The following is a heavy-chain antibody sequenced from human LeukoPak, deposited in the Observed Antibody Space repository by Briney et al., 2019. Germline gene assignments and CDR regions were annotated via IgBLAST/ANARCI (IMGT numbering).Heavy chain of an antibody. CDR1: GFTFSSYG. V-gene: IGHV3-30*18. CDR2: ISYDGSNK. J-gene: IGHJ4*02. CDR3: AKGFRGVIYGTGGYFDY. D-gene: IGHD3-10*01. Sequence: GGSLRLSCAASGFTFSSYGMHWVRQAPGKGLEWVAVISYDGSNKYYADSVKGRFTISRDNSKNTLYLQMNSLRAEDTAVYYCAKGFRGVIYGTGGYFDYWGQGTLVTVSS.